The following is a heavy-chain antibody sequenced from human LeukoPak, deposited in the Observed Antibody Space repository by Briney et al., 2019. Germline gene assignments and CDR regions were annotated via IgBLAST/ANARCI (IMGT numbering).Heavy chain of an antibody. CDR2: ITASGTDT. V-gene: IGHV3-23*01. D-gene: IGHD6-19*01. Sequence: QTGGFLRLSCTASGFSFSTYPMAWVRQAPGKGLQWVSTITASGTDTFYADSVKGRFTISRDNSKNTLSLQMNSLRAEDTALYYCAKYSSGWVNDYWGQGTLVTVSS. CDR1: GFSFSTYP. CDR3: AKYSSGWVNDY. J-gene: IGHJ4*02.